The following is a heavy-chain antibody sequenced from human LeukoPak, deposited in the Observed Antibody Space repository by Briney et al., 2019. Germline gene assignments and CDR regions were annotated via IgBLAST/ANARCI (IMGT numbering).Heavy chain of an antibody. Sequence: GRSLRLSCAASGFTFSSYGMHWVRQAPGKGLEWVAVIWYDGSNKYYADSVKGRFTISRDNSKNTLYLQMNSLRAEDTAVCYCARDPRHIVVVTATDYYYYYGMDVWGQGTTVTVSS. J-gene: IGHJ6*02. V-gene: IGHV3-33*01. CDR3: ARDPRHIVVVTATDYYYYYGMDV. CDR1: GFTFSSYG. CDR2: IWYDGSNK. D-gene: IGHD2-21*02.